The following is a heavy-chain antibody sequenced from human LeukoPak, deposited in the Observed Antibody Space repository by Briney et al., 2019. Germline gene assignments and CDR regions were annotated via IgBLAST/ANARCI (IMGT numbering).Heavy chain of an antibody. CDR2: IFDSGSA. D-gene: IGHD3-22*01. CDR3: ARGRWYYDNSGYREQYFDY. Sequence: PSETLSLTCTVSVGSITSYYWSWIRQPPGKGLEGFGYIFDSGSANYNPSLKSRVTISVDTSKNHFSLKLSSVTAADTAVYYCARGRWYYDNSGYREQYFDYWGQGTLVAVSS. V-gene: IGHV4-59*01. CDR1: VGSITSYY. J-gene: IGHJ4*02.